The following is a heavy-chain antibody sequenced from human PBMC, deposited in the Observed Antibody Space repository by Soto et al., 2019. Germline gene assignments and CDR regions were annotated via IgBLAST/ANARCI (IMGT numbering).Heavy chain of an antibody. CDR3: ARSGIAGNYYYYYGMDV. CDR2: IDPSDSYT. Sequence: GESLKISCKGSGYSFTSYWISWLRQMPGKGLEWIGRIDPSDSYTNYSPSFQGHVTISADKSISTAYLQWSSLKASDTAMYYCARSGIAGNYYYYYGMDVWGQGTTVTVSS. V-gene: IGHV5-10-1*01. J-gene: IGHJ6*02. CDR1: GYSFTSYW. D-gene: IGHD6-13*01.